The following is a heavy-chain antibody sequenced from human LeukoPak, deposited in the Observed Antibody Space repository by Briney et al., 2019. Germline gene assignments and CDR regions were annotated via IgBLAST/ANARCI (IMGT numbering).Heavy chain of an antibody. J-gene: IGHJ5*01. CDR3: TKDPTRDS. CDR2: INPNSGDT. V-gene: IGHV1-2*02. Sequence: ASVKVSCKASGYTFTGYYIYWVRQAPGQGLEWMGWINPNSGDTNYAQKFQGRVTMTRDTFISTAYMELSRLTSDGTAVYYCTKDPTRDSWGQGTLVTVSS. CDR1: GYTFTGYY.